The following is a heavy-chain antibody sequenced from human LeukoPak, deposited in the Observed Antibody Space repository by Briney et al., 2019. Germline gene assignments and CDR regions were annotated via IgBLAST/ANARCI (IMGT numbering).Heavy chain of an antibody. D-gene: IGHD2-8*02. J-gene: IGHJ5*01. CDR2: INHSGGT. Sequence: SETLSLICAVYGGSFSGYYWSWIRQPPGKGLEWIGEINHSGGTNYNPSLKSRVTISVDTSKNQFSLKLSSVTAADTAVYYCASRVLMVYPNWFDSWGQGTLVTVSS. CDR1: GGSFSGYY. CDR3: ASRVLMVYPNWFDS. V-gene: IGHV4-34*01.